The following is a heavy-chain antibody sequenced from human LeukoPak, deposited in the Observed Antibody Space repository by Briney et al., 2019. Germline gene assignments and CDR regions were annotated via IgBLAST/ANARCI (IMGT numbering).Heavy chain of an antibody. V-gene: IGHV4-38-2*02. Sequence: SETLSLTCTVSGYSISSGYYWGWIRQPPGKGLEWIGSIYHSGSTYYNPSLKSRVTISVDTSKNQFSLKLSSVTAADTAVYYCAREEVVQHYDYVWGRYEGTGNFDYWGQGTLVTVSS. CDR2: IYHSGST. D-gene: IGHD3-16*01. CDR1: GYSISSGYY. J-gene: IGHJ4*02. CDR3: AREEVVQHYDYVWGRYEGTGNFDY.